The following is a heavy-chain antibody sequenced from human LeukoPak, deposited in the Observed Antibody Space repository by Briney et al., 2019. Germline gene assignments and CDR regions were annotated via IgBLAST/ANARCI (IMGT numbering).Heavy chain of an antibody. J-gene: IGHJ4*02. CDR3: ATTGGSWYDGSLDY. CDR2: IRSKANSYAT. D-gene: IGHD6-13*01. Sequence: GGSLRLSCAASGFTFSGSAMHWVRQASGKGLEWVGRIRSKANSYATAYAASLKGRVTISRDDSKNTAYLQMNSLKTEDTAVYYCATTGGSWYDGSLDYWGQGTLVTVSS. CDR1: GFTFSGSA. V-gene: IGHV3-73*01.